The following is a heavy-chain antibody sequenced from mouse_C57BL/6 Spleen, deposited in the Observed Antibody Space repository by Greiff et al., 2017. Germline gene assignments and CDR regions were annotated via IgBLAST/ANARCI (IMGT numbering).Heavy chain of an antibody. CDR1: GYAFSSSW. Sequence: QVQLQQSGPELVKPGASVKISCKASGYAFSSSWMNWVKQRPGKGLEWIGRIYPGDGDTNYNGKFKGKATLTADKSSSTAYMQLSSLTSEDSAVYFCARWGYVNVFAYWGQGTLVTVSA. J-gene: IGHJ3*01. CDR3: ARWGYVNVFAY. V-gene: IGHV1-82*01. CDR2: IYPGDGDT. D-gene: IGHD2-10*02.